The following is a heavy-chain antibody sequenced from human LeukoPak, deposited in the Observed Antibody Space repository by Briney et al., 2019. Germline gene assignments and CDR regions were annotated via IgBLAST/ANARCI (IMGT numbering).Heavy chain of an antibody. J-gene: IGHJ5*02. CDR2: INTNTGNP. Sequence: ASVKVSCRASGYTFTSYGISWVRQAPGQGLEWMGWINTNTGNPTYAQGFTGRFVFSLDTSVSTAYLQISSLKAEDTAVYYCARDPHHLYCSGGSCYPPNTSNWFDPWGQGTLVTVSS. CDR1: GYTFTSYG. CDR3: ARDPHHLYCSGGSCYPPNTSNWFDP. V-gene: IGHV7-4-1*02. D-gene: IGHD2-15*01.